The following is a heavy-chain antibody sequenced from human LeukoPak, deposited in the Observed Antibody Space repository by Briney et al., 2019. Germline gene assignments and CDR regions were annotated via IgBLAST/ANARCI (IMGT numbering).Heavy chain of an antibody. CDR1: GGTFSSYA. V-gene: IGHV1-69*04. CDR2: IIHIFGIA. Sequence: ASVKVSCKASGGTFSSYAISWVRQAPGQGLEWMGRIIHIFGIANYAQKFQGRVTITADKSTSTAYMELSSLRSEDTAVYYCARDGYYYDSSGYSDYWGQGTLVTVSS. CDR3: ARDGYYYDSSGYSDY. D-gene: IGHD3-22*01. J-gene: IGHJ4*02.